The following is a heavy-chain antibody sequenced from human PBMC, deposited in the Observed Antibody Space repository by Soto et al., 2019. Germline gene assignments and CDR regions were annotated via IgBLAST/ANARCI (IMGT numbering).Heavy chain of an antibody. CDR3: ARDRRDHYGGHDLVLDN. V-gene: IGHV3-21*01. J-gene: IGHJ4*02. CDR2: ISNSHSFI. D-gene: IGHD5-12*01. Sequence: ELQLVESGGGLVRPGGSLRLSCAASGFTKFPFSSYSMHWVRQAPGKGLEWVSSISNSHSFIFYAPSVKGRFTIARDNAKNSLYLHMESLRDEDTAVYYCARDRRDHYGGHDLVLDNWGQGTLVTVSS. CDR1: GFTKFPFSSYS.